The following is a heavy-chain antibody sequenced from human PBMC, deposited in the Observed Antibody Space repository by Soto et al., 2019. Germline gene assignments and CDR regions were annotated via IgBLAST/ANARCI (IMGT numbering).Heavy chain of an antibody. CDR2: IYHSGST. J-gene: IGHJ4*02. Sequence: SETLSLTCAVSGGSISSSNWWSWVRQPPGKGLEWIGEIYHSGSTNYNPSLKSRVTISVDKSKNQFSLKLSSVAAADTAVYYCARDVRGCTNGICYTLTLDYWGQGTLVTVSS. V-gene: IGHV4-4*02. CDR3: ARDVRGCTNGICYTLTLDY. D-gene: IGHD2-8*01. CDR1: GGSISSSNW.